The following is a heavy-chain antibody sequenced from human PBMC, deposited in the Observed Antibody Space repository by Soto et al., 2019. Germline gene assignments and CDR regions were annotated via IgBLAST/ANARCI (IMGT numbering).Heavy chain of an antibody. CDR1: AFTFSSYA. Sequence: GESLRLSCAASAFTFSSYAMHWVRQAPGKGLEWVAVISYDGSNKYYADSVKGRFTISRDNSKNTLYLQMNSLRAEDTAVYYCGRDSYGMDVWAQGTTVTVSS. CDR2: ISYDGSNK. J-gene: IGHJ6*01. V-gene: IGHV3-30-3*01. CDR3: GRDSYGMDV.